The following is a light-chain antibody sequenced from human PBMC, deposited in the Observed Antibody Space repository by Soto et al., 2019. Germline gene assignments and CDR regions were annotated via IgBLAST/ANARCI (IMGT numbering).Light chain of an antibody. Sequence: DIVMTQSPLSLPVTPGEPASISCRSSQSLLHSNGNNYLEWYLQKPGQSPQLLIYLGSSQASGVPDRFSGSGSGTDFTLKIRRVEAEDVGVYYCMQALQTPRTFGQGTKVEIK. V-gene: IGKV2-28*01. CDR3: MQALQTPRT. J-gene: IGKJ1*01. CDR2: LGS. CDR1: QSLLHSNGNNY.